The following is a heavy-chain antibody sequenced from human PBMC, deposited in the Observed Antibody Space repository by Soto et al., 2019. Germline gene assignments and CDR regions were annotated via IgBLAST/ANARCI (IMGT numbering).Heavy chain of an antibody. D-gene: IGHD2-2*01. J-gene: IGHJ3*02. CDR1: GFTFSSYG. CDR3: AKAPPNIVVVPAAIFDAFDI. CDR2: ISYDGSNK. V-gene: IGHV3-30*18. Sequence: GGSLRLSCAASGFTFSSYGMHWVRQAPGKGLEWVAVISYDGSNKYYADSVKGRFTISRDNSKNTLYLQMNSLRAEDTAVYYCAKAPPNIVVVPAAIFDAFDIWGQGTMVTVSS.